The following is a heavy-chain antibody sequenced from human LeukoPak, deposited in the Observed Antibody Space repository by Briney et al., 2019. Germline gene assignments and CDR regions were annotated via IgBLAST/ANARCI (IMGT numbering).Heavy chain of an antibody. CDR1: GGSFSGYY. D-gene: IGHD6-13*01. CDR2: INHSGST. CDR3: ARGRITYSSINWFDP. J-gene: IGHJ5*02. Sequence: SETLSLTCAVYGGSFSGYYWSWIRQPPGKGLEWIGEINHSGSTNYNPSLKSRVTISVDTSKNQFSLKLSSVTAADTAVYYCARGRITYSSINWFDPWGQGTLVTVSS. V-gene: IGHV4-34*01.